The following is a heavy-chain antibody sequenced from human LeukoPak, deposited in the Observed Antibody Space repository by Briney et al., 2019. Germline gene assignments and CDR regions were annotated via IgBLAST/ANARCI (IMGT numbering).Heavy chain of an antibody. CDR1: GGSISSYY. V-gene: IGHV4-4*07. CDR3: ARGPYYYDSSGYYYY. D-gene: IGHD3-22*01. CDR2: IYTSGST. J-gene: IGHJ4*02. Sequence: SETLSLTYTVSGGSISSYYWSWIRQPAGKGLEWIGRIYTSGSTNYNPSLKSRVTMSVDTSKNQFSLKLSSVTAADTAVYYCARGPYYYDSSGYYYYWGQGTLVTVSS.